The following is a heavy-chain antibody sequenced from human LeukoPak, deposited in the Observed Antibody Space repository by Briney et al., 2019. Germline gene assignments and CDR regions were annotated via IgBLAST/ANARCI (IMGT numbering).Heavy chain of an antibody. CDR1: GYTFTSYG. D-gene: IGHD6-19*01. V-gene: IGHV1-69*13. CDR3: ARSTVAGNAGYFQH. Sequence: SVKVSCKASGYTFTSYGISWVRQAPGQGLEWMGGIIPIFGTANYAQKFQGRVTITADGSTSTAYMELGSLRSEDTAVYYCARSTVAGNAGYFQHWGQGTLVTVSS. J-gene: IGHJ1*01. CDR2: IIPIFGTA.